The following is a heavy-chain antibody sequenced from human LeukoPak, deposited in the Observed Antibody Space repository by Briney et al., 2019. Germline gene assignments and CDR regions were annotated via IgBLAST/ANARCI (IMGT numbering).Heavy chain of an antibody. D-gene: IGHD1-26*01. V-gene: IGHV4-61*01. CDR3: ARALALGQLLFDY. CDR1: GGSVSSGSYY. Sequence: SETLSLTCTVSGGSVSSGSYYWSWIRQPPGKGLEWIGYIYYSGSTNYNPSLKSRVTISVDTSKNQFSLKLSSVTAADTAVYYCARALALGQLLFDYWGQGTLVTVSS. J-gene: IGHJ4*02. CDR2: IYYSGST.